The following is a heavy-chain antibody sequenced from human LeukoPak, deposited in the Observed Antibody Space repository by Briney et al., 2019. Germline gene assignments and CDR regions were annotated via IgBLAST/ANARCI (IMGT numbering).Heavy chain of an antibody. D-gene: IGHD3-3*01. CDR3: ARAVDFWSGLDY. CDR2: IKKDGSEK. J-gene: IGHJ4*02. CDR1: GFTFSSYA. Sequence: PGGSLRLSCAASGFTFSSYAMSWVRQAPGKGLEWVANIKKDGSEKYYVDSVKGRFTISRDNAKNSLYLQMNSLRAEDTAVYYCARAVDFWSGLDYWGQGTLVTVSS. V-gene: IGHV3-7*01.